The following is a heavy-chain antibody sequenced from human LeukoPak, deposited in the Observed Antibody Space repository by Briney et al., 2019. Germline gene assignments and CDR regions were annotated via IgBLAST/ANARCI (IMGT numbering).Heavy chain of an antibody. V-gene: IGHV3-30*18. J-gene: IGHJ6*04. CDR2: ISYDGRNK. D-gene: IGHD3-10*02. CDR1: GFTFSSYG. Sequence: GGTLRLSCAASGFTFSSYGMSWVRQAPGKGLEWVAVISYDGRNKQYADSAKGRFTISRDNSKNTLYLQTNSLRAEDPAVYYCAELGITMIGGVWGKGTTVTVSS. CDR3: AELGITMIGGV.